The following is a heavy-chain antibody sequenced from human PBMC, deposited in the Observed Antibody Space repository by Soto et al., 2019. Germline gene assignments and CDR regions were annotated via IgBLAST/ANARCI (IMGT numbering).Heavy chain of an antibody. CDR3: AKFEIAAAGHEYFQH. CDR2: IIPIFGTA. CDR1: RGTFSSYA. V-gene: IGHV1-69*13. Sequence: SVKVSCKASRGTFSSYAISWVRQAPGQGLEWMGGIIPIFGTANYAQKFQGRVTITADESTSTAYMELSSLRSEDTAVYYCAKFEIAAAGHEYFQHWGQGTLVTVSS. D-gene: IGHD6-13*01. J-gene: IGHJ1*01.